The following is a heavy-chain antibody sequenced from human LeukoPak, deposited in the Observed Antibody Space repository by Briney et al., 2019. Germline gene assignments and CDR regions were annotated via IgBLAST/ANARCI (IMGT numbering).Heavy chain of an antibody. J-gene: IGHJ4*02. CDR3: ASRGHRIAAGGYSDY. CDR1: GGSISSSSYY. Sequence: SETVSLTCTVSGGSISSSSYYWAWIRQPPGKGLEWIGNIYYSGSTYYNPSLQSRVTISVDTSKNQFSLKLSSVTAADTAVYYCASRGHRIAAGGYSDYRGPGNLGTVSS. CDR2: IYYSGST. D-gene: IGHD6-25*01. V-gene: IGHV4-39*01.